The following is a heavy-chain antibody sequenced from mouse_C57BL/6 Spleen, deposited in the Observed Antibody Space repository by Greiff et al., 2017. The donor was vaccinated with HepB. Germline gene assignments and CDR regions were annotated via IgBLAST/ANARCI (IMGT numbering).Heavy chain of an antibody. CDR1: GFTFSDYG. D-gene: IGHD2-3*01. CDR3: ARGIYDGYPFDY. CDR2: ISSGSSTI. Sequence: EVQLVESGGGLVKPGGSLKLSCAASGFTFSDYGMHWVRQAPEKGLEWVAYISSGSSTIYYADTVKGRFTISRDNAKNTLFLQMTSLRSEDTAMYYCARGIYDGYPFDYWGQGATLAVSS. J-gene: IGHJ2*01. V-gene: IGHV5-17*01.